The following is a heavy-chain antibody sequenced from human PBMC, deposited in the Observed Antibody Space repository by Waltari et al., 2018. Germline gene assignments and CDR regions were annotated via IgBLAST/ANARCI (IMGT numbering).Heavy chain of an antibody. D-gene: IGHD1-7*01. Sequence: QVQLVQSGAEVKKPGASVKVSCKASGYTFTSYYMHWVRQAPEQGLEWLGIINPSGGRTSYAKKFQGRVTMTSDTSTSTLYMELSSLRSEDTAVYDCARPAEGITGTTNYFDYWGQGTLVTVSS. CDR1: GYTFTSYY. V-gene: IGHV1-46*01. J-gene: IGHJ4*02. CDR2: INPSGGRT. CDR3: ARPAEGITGTTNYFDY.